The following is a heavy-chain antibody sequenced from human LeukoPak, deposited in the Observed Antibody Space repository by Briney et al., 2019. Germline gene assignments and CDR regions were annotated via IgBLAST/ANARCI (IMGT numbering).Heavy chain of an antibody. CDR2: VYYSGST. CDR3: ARRGVYYDSSGYYQLYFFDY. D-gene: IGHD3-22*01. Sequence: SETRSLTCTVSGGSISSGGYYWGWIRQPPGGGLEWIGTVYYSGSTYYSPSLKSRVTISVDTSKNQFSLKLSSVTAADTAVYYCARRGVYYDSSGYYQLYFFDYWGQGTLVTVSS. V-gene: IGHV4-39*01. J-gene: IGHJ4*02. CDR1: GGSISSGGYY.